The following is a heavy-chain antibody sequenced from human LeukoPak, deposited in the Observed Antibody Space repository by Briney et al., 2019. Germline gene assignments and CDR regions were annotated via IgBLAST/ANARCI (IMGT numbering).Heavy chain of an antibody. CDR2: ISGSGDST. V-gene: IGHV3-23*01. D-gene: IGHD6-13*01. J-gene: IGHJ4*02. CDR3: AKRGIYSSSGYEFDY. Sequence: GGSLTLSCAASGFTFSSYAMSWVRQAPGKGLEWVSSISGSGDSTYYPDSVKGRFTISRDNSKNTLYLQLNSLRGEDTAVYYLAKRGIYSSSGYEFDYWGQGTLVTVSS. CDR1: GFTFSSYA.